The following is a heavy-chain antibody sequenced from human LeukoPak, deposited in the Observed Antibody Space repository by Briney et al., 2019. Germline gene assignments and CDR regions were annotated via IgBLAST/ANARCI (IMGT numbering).Heavy chain of an antibody. V-gene: IGHV1-18*01. Sequence: ASVKVSCKASGYTFTSYGISWVRQAPGQGLEGMGWISAYNGKKNYAQKLQGRVTMTTDTSTSTAYMELRSLRSDDTAAYYCARVHRGYCSSTSCHNYYYYMGVWGKGTTVTVSS. CDR3: ARVHRGYCSSTSCHNYYYYMGV. CDR1: GYTFTSYG. CDR2: ISAYNGKK. J-gene: IGHJ6*03. D-gene: IGHD2-2*01.